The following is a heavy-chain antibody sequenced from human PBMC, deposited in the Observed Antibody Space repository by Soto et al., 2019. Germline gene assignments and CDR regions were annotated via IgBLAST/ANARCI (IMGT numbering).Heavy chain of an antibody. CDR3: ARIKLVDFFSINVDVYDMDV. CDR1: GFTFSSYG. D-gene: IGHD2-15*01. J-gene: IGHJ6*02. V-gene: IGHV3-30*03. CDR2: ISYDGSNK. Sequence: GGSLRLSCAASGFTFSSYGMHWVRQAPGKGLEWVAVISYDGSNKYYADSVKGRFTISRDNSKNTLYLQMNSLRAEDTAVYYCARIKLVDFFSINVDVYDMDVWGQGTPVTVSS.